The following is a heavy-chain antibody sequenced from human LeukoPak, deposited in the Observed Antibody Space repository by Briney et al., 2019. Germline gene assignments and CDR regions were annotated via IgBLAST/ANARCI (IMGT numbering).Heavy chain of an antibody. CDR1: GFTFSSYA. J-gene: IGHJ4*02. V-gene: IGHV3-23*01. Sequence: GGSLRLSCVVSGFTFSSYAMSWVRQAPGKGLEWVSGISADGGGTFYADSGKGRFTISRDNSKNTLYLQMNSLRAEDTAVYYCAKRRNQGYWGQGTLVTVSS. CDR3: AKRRNQGY. CDR2: ISADGGGT. D-gene: IGHD1-14*01.